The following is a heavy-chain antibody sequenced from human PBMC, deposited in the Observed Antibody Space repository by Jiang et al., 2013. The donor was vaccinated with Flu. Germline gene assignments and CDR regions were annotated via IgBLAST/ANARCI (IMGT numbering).Heavy chain of an antibody. CDR3: AHNQGITMIVNDMYYFDY. CDR2: IYWNDDK. J-gene: IGHJ4*02. Sequence: LALIYWNDDKRYSPSLKSRLTITKDTSKNQVVLTMTNMDPVDTATYYCAHNQGITMIVNDMYYFDYWGQGTLVTVSS. D-gene: IGHD3-22*01. V-gene: IGHV2-5*01.